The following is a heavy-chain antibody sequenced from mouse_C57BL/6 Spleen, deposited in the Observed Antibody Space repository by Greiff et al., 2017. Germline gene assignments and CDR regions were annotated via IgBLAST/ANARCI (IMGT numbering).Heavy chain of an antibody. V-gene: IGHV1-26*01. Sequence: EVQLQQSGPELVKPGASVKISCKASGYTFTDYYMNWVKQSHGKSLEWIGDINPNNGGTSYNQKFKGKATLTVDKSSSTAYMQLNSLTSEDSAVYCCARHYGSSYGFDYWGQGTTLTVSS. CDR3: ARHYGSSYGFDY. CDR1: GYTFTDYY. J-gene: IGHJ2*01. D-gene: IGHD1-1*01. CDR2: INPNNGGT.